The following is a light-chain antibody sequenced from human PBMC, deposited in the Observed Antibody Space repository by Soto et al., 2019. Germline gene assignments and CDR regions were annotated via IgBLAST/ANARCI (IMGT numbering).Light chain of an antibody. CDR3: QQSYSTPLT. CDR2: AAS. J-gene: IGKJ4*01. V-gene: IGKV1-39*01. CDR1: QTVTSY. Sequence: DVQMTQSPSSLSASVGDSLTLTCRASQTVTSYLNWYQQKPGKAPKLLIYAASTLQSGVPSRFSGSGSGTEFTLTIISLQPEDFATYYCQQSYSTPLTFGGGTKVDIK.